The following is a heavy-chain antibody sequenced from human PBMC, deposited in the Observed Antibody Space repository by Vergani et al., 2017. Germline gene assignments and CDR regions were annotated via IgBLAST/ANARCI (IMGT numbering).Heavy chain of an antibody. CDR2: IYTSGAT. CDR1: GCSFSTGGQP. CDR3: AKDGGEYDKDALDV. J-gene: IGHJ3*01. D-gene: IGHD2-21*01. V-gene: IGHV4-61*02. Sequence: QVQLQESGPGLVKPSQTLSLTCTVSGCSFSTGGQPWTWLRQSAGKGLEWIGRIYTSGATHYNPPLRSRAIMSVDASKKQFSLKFTSVAAADTAVYYWAKDGGEYDKDALDVWGQGTKVTVTS.